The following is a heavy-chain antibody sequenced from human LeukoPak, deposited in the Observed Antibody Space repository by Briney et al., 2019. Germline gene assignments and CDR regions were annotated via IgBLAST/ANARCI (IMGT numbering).Heavy chain of an antibody. D-gene: IGHD4-17*01. CDR2: IYTSGST. V-gene: IGHV4-59*10. CDR1: GGSFSGYY. J-gene: IGHJ4*02. Sequence: SETLSLTCAVYGGSFSGYYWSWIRQPAGKGLEWIGRIYTSGSTNYNPSLKSRVTISVDTSKNQFSLKLSSVTAADTAVYYCARRYPVTGSLDWGQGTLVTVSS. CDR3: ARRYPVTGSLD.